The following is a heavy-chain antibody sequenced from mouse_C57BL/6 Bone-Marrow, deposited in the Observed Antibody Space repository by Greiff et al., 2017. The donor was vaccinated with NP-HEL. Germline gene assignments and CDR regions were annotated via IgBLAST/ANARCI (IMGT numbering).Heavy chain of an antibody. CDR3: ARSYPYYFDY. CDR2: IHPNSGST. CDR1: GYTFTSYW. Sequence: VQLQQPGAELVQPGASVKLSCKASGYTFTSYWMHWVKQRPGQGLEWIGMIHPNSGSTKYNEKFTSKATLTVDKSSSTAYMHLSSLTSEDSAVYYCARSYPYYFDYWGQGTTLTVSS. J-gene: IGHJ2*01. D-gene: IGHD2-10*01. V-gene: IGHV1-64*01.